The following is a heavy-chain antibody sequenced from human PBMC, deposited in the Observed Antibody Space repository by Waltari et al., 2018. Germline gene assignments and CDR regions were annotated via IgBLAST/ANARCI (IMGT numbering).Heavy chain of an antibody. CDR3: AKGKIGQQLVRDFDY. J-gene: IGHJ4*02. Sequence: VQLVESGGGVVQPGGSLRLSCAASGLIFSNYAMHWVRQAPGKGRAWSSFIRYDGSNEYYADSVKGRFTISRDNSKNPLYLQMNSLRAEDTAVYYCAKGKIGQQLVRDFDYWGQGTLVTVSS. D-gene: IGHD6-13*01. CDR2: IRYDGSNE. CDR1: GLIFSNYA. V-gene: IGHV3-30*02.